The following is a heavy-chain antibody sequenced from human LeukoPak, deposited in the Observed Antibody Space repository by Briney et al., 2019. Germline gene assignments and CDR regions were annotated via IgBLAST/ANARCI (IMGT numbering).Heavy chain of an antibody. J-gene: IGHJ6*03. CDR2: IRYDGSNK. CDR1: GFTFSSYG. V-gene: IGHV3-30*02. CDR3: AKDNGPDYYDSSGYYDPYYMDV. Sequence: LAGGSLRLSCAASGFTFSSYGMHWVRQAPGKGLEWVAFIRYDGSNKYYADSVKGRFTISRDNSKNTLYEQMNSLRAEDTAVYYCAKDNGPDYYDSSGYYDPYYMDVWGKGTTVTVSS. D-gene: IGHD3-22*01.